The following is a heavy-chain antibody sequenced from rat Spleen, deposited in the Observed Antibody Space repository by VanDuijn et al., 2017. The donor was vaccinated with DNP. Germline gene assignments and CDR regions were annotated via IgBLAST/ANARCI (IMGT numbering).Heavy chain of an antibody. D-gene: IGHD3-6*01. CDR3: VSFNWPVP. V-gene: IGHV5-31*01. CDR2: ITSGGGTT. J-gene: IGHJ4*01. Sequence: EVQLVESGGDLVQPGRSLKLSCVASGFTFSYYWMTWIRQVPGKGLEWIASITSGGGTTSYPDSVKGRFTISRDDAKNTLYLQMNSLRSEDTATYYCVSFNWPVPWGQGTSVTVSS. CDR1: GFTFSYYW.